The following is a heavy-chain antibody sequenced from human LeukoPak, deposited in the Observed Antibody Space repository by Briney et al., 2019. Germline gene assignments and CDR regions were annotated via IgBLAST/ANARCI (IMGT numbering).Heavy chain of an antibody. CDR1: GFTFSSYG. CDR2: ISYDGSNT. J-gene: IGHJ4*02. CDR3: AKDPFDY. V-gene: IGHV3-30*18. Sequence: GGSLRFSCAASGFTFSSYGMHWVRQAPGKGLEWVAVISYDGSNTYYADSVKGRFTISRDNSKNTLYLQMNSLRAEDTAVYYCAKDPFDYWGQGTLVTVSS.